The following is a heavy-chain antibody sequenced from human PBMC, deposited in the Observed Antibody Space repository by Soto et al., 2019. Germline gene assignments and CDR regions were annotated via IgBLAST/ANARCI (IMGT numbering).Heavy chain of an antibody. CDR1: GFTFSSYG. D-gene: IGHD2-8*02. CDR3: AKRQARYCTGGSCYNWFDP. J-gene: IGHJ5*02. CDR2: IWYDGSNK. Sequence: PGGSLRLSCAASGFTFSSYGMHWVRQAPGKGLEWVAVIWYDGSNKYYADSVKGRFTISRDNSKNTLYLQMSSLRAEDTAVYYGAKRQARYCTGGSCYNWFDPWGQGTLVTVSS. V-gene: IGHV3-33*06.